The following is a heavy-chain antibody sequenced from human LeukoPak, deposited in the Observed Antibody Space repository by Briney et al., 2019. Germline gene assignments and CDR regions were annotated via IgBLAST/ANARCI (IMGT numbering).Heavy chain of an antibody. CDR1: GGSISSGGYY. CDR3: ASSYYYPNYFDY. J-gene: IGHJ4*02. Sequence: SETLSLTCTVSGGSISSGGYYWSWIRQHPGKGLEWIGYIYYSGSTYYNPSLKSRVTISVDTSKNQFSLKLSSVTAADTAVYYCASSYYYPNYFDYWGQGTLVTVSS. V-gene: IGHV4-30-4*08. CDR2: IYYSGST. D-gene: IGHD3-22*01.